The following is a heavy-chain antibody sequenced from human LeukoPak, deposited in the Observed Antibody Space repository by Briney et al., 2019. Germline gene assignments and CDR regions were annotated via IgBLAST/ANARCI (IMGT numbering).Heavy chain of an antibody. CDR3: AKHFSKIVGASPSHAADY. D-gene: IGHD1-26*01. Sequence: GGSLRLSCAASGFTFSSCAMSWVRQAPGKGLEWVSGIGGRGISTYYADSVKGRLTISRDNSKNTLYLQMNNLRAEDTAVYYCAKHFSKIVGASPSHAADYWGQGTLVTVSS. CDR1: GFTFSSCA. J-gene: IGHJ4*02. CDR2: IGGRGIST. V-gene: IGHV3-23*01.